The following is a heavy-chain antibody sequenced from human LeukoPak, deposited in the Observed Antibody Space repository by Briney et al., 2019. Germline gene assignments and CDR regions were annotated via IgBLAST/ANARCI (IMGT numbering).Heavy chain of an antibody. Sequence: PGGSLRLSCEASDFILRKYWLSWVRQVPAKRREWVASIKHESSEKYYLDSVKGQFIISRDNDKNSLYLQLKNLRVEDTARYYCVMGTVSYYKQWGPGTLVILSS. D-gene: IGHD3-22*01. J-gene: IGHJ4*02. CDR2: IKHESSEK. CDR3: VMGTVSYYKQ. V-gene: IGHV3-7*01. CDR1: DFILRKYW.